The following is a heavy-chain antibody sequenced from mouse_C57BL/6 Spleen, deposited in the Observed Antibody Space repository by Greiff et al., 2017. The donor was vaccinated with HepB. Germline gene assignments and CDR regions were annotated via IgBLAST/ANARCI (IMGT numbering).Heavy chain of an antibody. CDR3: ARADWDGFDY. CDR1: GFTFSDYG. J-gene: IGHJ2*01. CDR2: ISSGSSTI. Sequence: EVKLMESGGGLVKPGGSLKLSCAASGFTFSDYGMHWVRQAPEKGLEWVAYISSGSSTIYYADTVKGRFTISRDNAKNTLCLQMTRLRSEDTAMYYCARADWDGFDYWGQGTTLTVSS. V-gene: IGHV5-17*01. D-gene: IGHD4-1*01.